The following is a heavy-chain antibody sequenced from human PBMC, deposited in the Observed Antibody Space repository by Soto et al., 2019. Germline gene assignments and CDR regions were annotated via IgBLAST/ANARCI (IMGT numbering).Heavy chain of an antibody. J-gene: IGHJ4*02. CDR3: AGDLHDGDYAASRY. V-gene: IGHV4-34*01. Sequence: QVQLQQWGAGLLKPSETLSLTCAVYGESFSGYYWRWIRQPPGKGLEWIGEINHGGNTNYNPSLKSRVTMSVDTSRNEFSLKLRSVTAADTAVYYCAGDLHDGDYAASRYWGQGTLVTVSS. CDR2: INHGGNT. D-gene: IGHD4-17*01. CDR1: GESFSGYY.